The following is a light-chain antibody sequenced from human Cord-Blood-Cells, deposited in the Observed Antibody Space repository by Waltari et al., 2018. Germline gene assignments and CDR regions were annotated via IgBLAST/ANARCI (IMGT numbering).Light chain of an antibody. CDR3: MQGTHWPPMYT. CDR2: KVS. CDR1: QSLVYRDGNTY. Sequence: DVVMTQSPLSLPVTLGQPASISCRSSQSLVYRDGNTYLNWFQQRPGQSPRPLIYKVSSRDSGVPDRFSGSGSGTDFTLKISRVEAEDVGVYYCMQGTHWPPMYTFGQGTKLEIK. J-gene: IGKJ2*01. V-gene: IGKV2-30*01.